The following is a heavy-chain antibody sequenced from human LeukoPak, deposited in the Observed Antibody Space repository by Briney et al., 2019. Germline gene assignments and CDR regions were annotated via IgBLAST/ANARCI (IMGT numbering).Heavy chain of an antibody. J-gene: IGHJ4*02. V-gene: IGHV3-7*01. Sequence: GGSLRLSCAASGFTFNMYWMTWVRQAPGKGLVSVAYINKDGSDKYYVDSVKGRFTVSRDNAKNSLYLQMNSLRAEDTAVYYCARDASYGGNSDYWGQGTLVTVSS. CDR3: ARDASYGGNSDY. CDR1: GFTFNMYW. D-gene: IGHD4-23*01. CDR2: INKDGSDK.